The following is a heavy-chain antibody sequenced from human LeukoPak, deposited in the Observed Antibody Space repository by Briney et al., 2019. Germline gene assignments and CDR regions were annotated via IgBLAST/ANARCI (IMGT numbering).Heavy chain of an antibody. CDR3: AKDYPTPAH. Sequence: GRSLRLSCAASGFTFSSYGMHWVRQAPGKGLEWVAVIWYDGSNKYYAESVKGRITISRDNSKNTLYLQMNSLRAEDTAVYYCAKDYPTPAHWGQGTLVTVSS. V-gene: IGHV3-33*06. CDR1: GFTFSSYG. CDR2: IWYDGSNK. J-gene: IGHJ4*02.